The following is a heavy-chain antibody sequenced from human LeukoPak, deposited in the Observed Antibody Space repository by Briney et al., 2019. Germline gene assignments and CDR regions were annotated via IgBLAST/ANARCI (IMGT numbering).Heavy chain of an antibody. D-gene: IGHD3-10*01. J-gene: IGHJ4*02. CDR1: GFTFSIYA. Sequence: EGSLRLSCAASGFTFSIYAMTWVRQAPGKGLEWVSVISGSDGSTYYADSVKGRFIISRDNSKNTLYLQMNSLRAEDTAVYYCAKLVDGVRPNDYWGQGTLVTVSS. CDR3: AKLVDGVRPNDY. V-gene: IGHV3-23*01. CDR2: ISGSDGST.